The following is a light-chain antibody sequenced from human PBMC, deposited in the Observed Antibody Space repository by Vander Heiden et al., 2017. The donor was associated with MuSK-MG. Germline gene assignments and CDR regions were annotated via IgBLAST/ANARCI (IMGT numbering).Light chain of an antibody. CDR3: QWKKSYSPWA. J-gene: IGKJ1*01. V-gene: IGKV1-5*01. Sequence: QKPGKAPKLLIYDAASWERVVPSRFTGSGSGPEFTLTIGSPQTGDSAPYYFQWKKSYSPWAFGQGTKVEIK. CDR2: DAA.